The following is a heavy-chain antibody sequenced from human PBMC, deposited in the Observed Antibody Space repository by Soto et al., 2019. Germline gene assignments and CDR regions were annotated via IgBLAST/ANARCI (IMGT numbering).Heavy chain of an antibody. V-gene: IGHV4-61*08. J-gene: IGHJ4*02. Sequence: PSETLSLTCGVSDGSISSGGYSWSWIRQPPGKGLEWIGYIYYSGSTNYNPSLKSRVTISVDTSKNQFSLKLSSVTAADTAVYYCARSDGRYWGQGTLVTVSS. CDR2: IYYSGST. CDR3: ARSDGRY. CDR1: DGSISSGGYS.